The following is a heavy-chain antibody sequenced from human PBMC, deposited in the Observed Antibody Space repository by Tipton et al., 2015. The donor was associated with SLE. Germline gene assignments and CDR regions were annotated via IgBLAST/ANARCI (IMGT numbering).Heavy chain of an antibody. V-gene: IGHV4-59*12. CDR2: IYYTGST. J-gene: IGHJ3*02. D-gene: IGHD2-2*01. Sequence: TLSLTCSVSGDSISSYYWSWIRQPPGKGLEWIGYIYYTGSTNSNPSLKSRVTISVDTSKNQFSLRLSSVTAADTAVYYCARWIAVPATANSDAFDIWGQGTMVTVSS. CDR1: GDSISSYY. CDR3: ARWIAVPATANSDAFDI.